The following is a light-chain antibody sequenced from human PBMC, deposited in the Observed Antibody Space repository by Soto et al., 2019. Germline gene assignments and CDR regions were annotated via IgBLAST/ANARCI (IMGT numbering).Light chain of an antibody. J-gene: IGLJ2*01. V-gene: IGLV2-8*01. CDR2: EVN. CDR1: SSDVGGYNY. CDR3: SSYGGSNNLI. Sequence: QSALTQPPSASGSPGQSVTISCTGTSSDVGGYNYVSWYQQHPGKAPKLMIYEVNKRPSGVPDRFSGSKSGNTASLSVSGLQADDEADYYCSSYGGSNNLIFGGGTKLTV.